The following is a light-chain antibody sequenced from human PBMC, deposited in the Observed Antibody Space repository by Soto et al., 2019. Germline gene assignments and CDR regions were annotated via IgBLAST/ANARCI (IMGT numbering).Light chain of an antibody. J-gene: IGKJ4*01. CDR2: DTS. Sequence: VMTPSPATLSASPGEGATLPCRASQGIGDTLAWYQHKPGQTPRLLIYDTSTRATGIPARFSGSRSGTEFTPTIYSLQSEDCAVYYCQRYNNWPLTFGGGTKVESK. V-gene: IGKV3-15*01. CDR1: QGIGDT. CDR3: QRYNNWPLT.